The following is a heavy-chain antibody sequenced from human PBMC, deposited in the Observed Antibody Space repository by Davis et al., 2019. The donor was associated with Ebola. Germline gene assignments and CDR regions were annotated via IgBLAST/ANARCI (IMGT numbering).Heavy chain of an antibody. J-gene: IGHJ4*02. CDR1: GYTFTGYY. CDR3: AREIGGSSSPFDY. Sequence: ASVKVSCKASGYTFTGYYMHWVRQAPGQGLEWMGWINPNSGCTNYAQKFQGRVTMTRDTSISTAYMELSSLRSDDTAVYYCAREIGGSSSPFDYWGQGTLVTVSS. V-gene: IGHV1-2*02. D-gene: IGHD6-6*01. CDR2: INPNSGCT.